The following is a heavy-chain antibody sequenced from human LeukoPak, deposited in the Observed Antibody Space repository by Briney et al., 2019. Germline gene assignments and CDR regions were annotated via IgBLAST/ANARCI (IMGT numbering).Heavy chain of an antibody. CDR3: AKDLLGWGYSSGWYPDY. CDR1: GFIFRSRA. CDR2: ISYDGNNK. Sequence: GRSLRLSCAASGFIFRSRAMHWVRQAPGKGLEWVALISYDGNNKYYADSVKGRFTISRDNSKNTLYLQMNSLRAEDTAVYYCAKDLLGWGYSSGWYPDYWGQGTLVTVSS. J-gene: IGHJ4*02. V-gene: IGHV3-30*18. D-gene: IGHD6-19*01.